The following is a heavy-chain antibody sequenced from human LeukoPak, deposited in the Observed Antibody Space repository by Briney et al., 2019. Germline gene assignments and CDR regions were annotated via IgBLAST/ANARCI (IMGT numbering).Heavy chain of an antibody. CDR1: GGSFGGYY. J-gene: IGHJ3*02. D-gene: IGHD3-22*01. CDR3: ARGGLENGYHSNDGFDI. CDR2: INHSGST. V-gene: IGHV4-34*01. Sequence: SETLSLTCAVYGGSFGGYYWSWIRQPPGKGLEWIGEINHSGSTNYNPSLKSRVTMSVDTSRNQSSLKLSSVTAADTAVYYCARGGLENGYHSNDGFDIWGQGTMVTVSS.